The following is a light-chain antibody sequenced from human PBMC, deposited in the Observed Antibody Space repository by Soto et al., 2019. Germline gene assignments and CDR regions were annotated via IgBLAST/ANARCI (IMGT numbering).Light chain of an antibody. CDR3: ETWDINTHVV. J-gene: IGLJ2*01. CDR1: SGHSSYI. CDR2: LEGSGSF. V-gene: IGLV4-60*02. Sequence: QSVVTQSSSASASLGSSVKLTCTLSSGHSSYIIAWHQQQPGKAPRYLMNLEGSGSFNKGSGVPDRFSGSSSGADRYLTISNLQFEDEADYYCETWDINTHVVFGGGTKLTV.